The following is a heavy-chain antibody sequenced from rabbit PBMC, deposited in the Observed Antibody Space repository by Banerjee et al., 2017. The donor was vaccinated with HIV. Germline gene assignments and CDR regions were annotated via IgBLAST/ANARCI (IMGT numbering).Heavy chain of an antibody. D-gene: IGHD6-1*01. CDR2: IYAGSSCST. Sequence: QSLEESGGDLVKPGASLTLTCTASGFSFSSGYWICWVRQAPGKGLEWIACIYAGSSCSTYYASWAKGRFPISKTSSTTVTLQMTSLTAADTAPYFCARRGAGAAGDNYATGDAFDPWGPGTLVTVS. CDR3: ARRGAGAAGDNYATGDAFDP. V-gene: IGHV1S40*01. J-gene: IGHJ2*01. CDR1: GFSFSSGYW.